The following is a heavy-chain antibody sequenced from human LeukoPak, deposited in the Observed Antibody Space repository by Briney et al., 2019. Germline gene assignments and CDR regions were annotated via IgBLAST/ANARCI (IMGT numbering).Heavy chain of an antibody. Sequence: GGSLRLSCAASGFTFSSYSMNWVRQAPGKGLEWVSSISSSSSYIYYADSVKGRFTISRDNAKNSLYLQMNSLRAEDTAVYYCSRDPSAVAGNFDYWGQGTLVTVSS. J-gene: IGHJ4*02. D-gene: IGHD6-19*01. CDR2: ISSSSSYI. CDR1: GFTFSSYS. V-gene: IGHV3-21*01. CDR3: SRDPSAVAGNFDY.